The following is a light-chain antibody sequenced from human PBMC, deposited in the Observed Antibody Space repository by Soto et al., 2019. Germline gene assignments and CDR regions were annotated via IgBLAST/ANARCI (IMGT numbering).Light chain of an antibody. Sequence: QSVLTQPPSVSAAPGQRVTISCSGSSSNIDNNYVSWYQQLPGTAPKLLIYENNKRPSGIPDRFSGSKSGTSATLGITGLQTGDEADFYCGTWDSSLSVGVFGSGTKVTVL. CDR1: SSNIDNNY. CDR3: GTWDSSLSVGV. V-gene: IGLV1-51*01. CDR2: ENN. J-gene: IGLJ1*01.